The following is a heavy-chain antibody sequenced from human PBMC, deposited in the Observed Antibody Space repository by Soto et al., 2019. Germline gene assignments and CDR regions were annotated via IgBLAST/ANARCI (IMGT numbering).Heavy chain of an antibody. D-gene: IGHD6-13*01. J-gene: IGHJ4*02. V-gene: IGHV2-5*02. CDR1: GFSLSTSGMG. CDR2: IYWDDDK. CDR3: AHYSSTSSFDY. Sequence: QITLKESGPTLVKPTQTFTLACTFSGFSLSTSGMGVGWIRQPPGKALEWLALIYWDDDKRYSPSLESRLTITKDTSKHQVVLTMTNMDPVDTATYYCAHYSSTSSFDYWGQGTLVTVSS.